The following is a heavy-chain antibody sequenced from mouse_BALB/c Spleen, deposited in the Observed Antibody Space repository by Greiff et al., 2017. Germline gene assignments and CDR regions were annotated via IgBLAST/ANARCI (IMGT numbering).Heavy chain of an antibody. Sequence: EVKLQESGGGLVKPGGSLKLSCAASGFTFSSYAMSWVRQSPEKRLEWVAEISSGGSYTYYPDTVTGRFTISRDNAKNTLYLEMSSLRSEDTAMYYCAREGLNTGAMDYWGQGTSVTVSS. J-gene: IGHJ4*01. V-gene: IGHV5-9-4*01. CDR1: GFTFSSYA. CDR3: AREGLNTGAMDY. D-gene: IGHD2-2*01. CDR2: ISSGGSYT.